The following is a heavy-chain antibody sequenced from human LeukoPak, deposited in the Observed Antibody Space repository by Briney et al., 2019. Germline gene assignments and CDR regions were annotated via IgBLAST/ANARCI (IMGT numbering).Heavy chain of an antibody. J-gene: IGHJ5*02. CDR3: ARERITSYGQFDP. D-gene: IGHD3-10*01. Sequence: SQTLSLTCTISGGSVSSNSAAWNWIRQSPSRGLKWLGSTYYRSKWNNDYAVSVKSRITINPDTSNNKLSLQLNAGTPYDTCVYYGARERITSYGQFDPWGQGTLATVSS. CDR2: TYYRSKWNN. V-gene: IGHV6-1*01. CDR1: GGSVSSNSAA.